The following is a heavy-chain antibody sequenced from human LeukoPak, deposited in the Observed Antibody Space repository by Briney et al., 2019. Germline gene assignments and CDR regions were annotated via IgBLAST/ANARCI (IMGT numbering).Heavy chain of an antibody. D-gene: IGHD3-10*01. J-gene: IGHJ6*02. CDR2: ISAYNGNT. Sequence: ASVKVSCKASGYSFTGYFMHWVRQAPGQGLEWMGWISAYNGNTNYAQTLQGRVTMTTDTSTSTAYMELRSLRSDDTAVYYCATGVVWFGESYDMDVWGQGTTVTVSS. CDR3: ATGVVWFGESYDMDV. V-gene: IGHV1-18*04. CDR1: GYSFTGYF.